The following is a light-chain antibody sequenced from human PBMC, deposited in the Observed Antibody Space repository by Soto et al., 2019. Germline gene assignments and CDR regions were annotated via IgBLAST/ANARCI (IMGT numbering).Light chain of an antibody. J-gene: IGKJ4*01. V-gene: IGKV3-11*01. CDR2: EAS. CDR3: QQRSTWPHT. Sequence: EIVLTQSPATLSLSPGDRATLSCRASQSIGIYLACYQQTPGQSPRLLIYEASHRATVVPAKFSGTRSGTDFTLAISSLESEDFGIYYCQQRSTWPHTFGEGTRVAS. CDR1: QSIGIY.